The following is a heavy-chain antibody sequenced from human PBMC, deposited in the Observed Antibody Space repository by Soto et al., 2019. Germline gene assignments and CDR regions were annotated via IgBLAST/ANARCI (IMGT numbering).Heavy chain of an antibody. CDR2: IYYSGST. D-gene: IGHD3-10*01. CDR3: AIDSYYCSGSDAFDI. CDR1: GGSISSGDYY. Sequence: SETLSLTCTVSGGSISSGDYYWSWIRQPPGKGLEGIGYIYYSGSTYYNPSLKSRVTISVDTSKNQFSLKLSSVTAADTAVYYGAIDSYYCSGSDAFDIWGQGTMVTVPS. J-gene: IGHJ3*02. V-gene: IGHV4-30-4*01.